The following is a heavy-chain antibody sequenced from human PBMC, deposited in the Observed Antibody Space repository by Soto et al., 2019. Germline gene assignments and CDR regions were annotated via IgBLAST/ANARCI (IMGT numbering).Heavy chain of an antibody. CDR3: ARVPSGDKVDY. J-gene: IGHJ4*02. Sequence: QVQLQESGPGLVKPSQTLSLTCIVSGGSISNVNDCWSWIRQRPDKGLEWIGKVYSGGSINNNPSLTSRLTISVDTSKTQFSLQLSSVSAPAPAVYYCARVPSGDKVDYWGQGTLFTVSS. CDR2: VYSGGSI. V-gene: IGHV4-30-4*01. CDR1: GGSISNVNDC. D-gene: IGHD7-27*01.